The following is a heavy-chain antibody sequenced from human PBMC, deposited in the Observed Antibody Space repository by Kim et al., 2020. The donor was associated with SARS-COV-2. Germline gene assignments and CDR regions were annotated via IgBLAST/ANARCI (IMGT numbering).Heavy chain of an antibody. D-gene: IGHD1-1*01. CDR2: ISSGADII. V-gene: IGHV3-11*01. CDR3: VRGIIAPGSTDYFHH. CDR1: GFVFSDYC. J-gene: IGHJ1*01. Sequence: GGSLRLSCAASGFVFSDYCMSWIRQAPEKGLEWISYISSGADIIYYADSVKGRFAISRDNAGNSLYLQLNSLRAEDTAVYYCVRGIIAPGSTDYFHHWGEGSLVTVSS.